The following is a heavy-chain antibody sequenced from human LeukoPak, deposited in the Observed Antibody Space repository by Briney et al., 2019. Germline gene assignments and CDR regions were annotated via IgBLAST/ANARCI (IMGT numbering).Heavy chain of an antibody. V-gene: IGHV4-4*07. D-gene: IGHD1-14*01. J-gene: IGHJ4*02. CDR2: IYTTGST. CDR3: ARSRNNHFDY. Sequence: PSETLSLTCTVSGGSISSYYWSWIRQPAGKGLEWIGRIYTTGSTNYNPSLKSRGTMSIDTSKNQFSLKLASVTAADTAVYYCARSRNNHFDYWGQGTLVTVSS. CDR1: GGSISSYY.